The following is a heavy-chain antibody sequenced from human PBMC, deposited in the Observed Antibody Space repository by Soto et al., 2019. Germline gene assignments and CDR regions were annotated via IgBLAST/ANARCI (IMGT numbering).Heavy chain of an antibody. Sequence: GGSLRLSCAASGFTFSSYGMHWVRQAPGKGLEWVAVIWYDGSNKYYADSVKGRFTISRDNSKNTLYLQMNSLRAEDTAVYYCARVFQGLRGIDVCRQRTTFP. CDR3: ARVFQGLRGIDV. CDR2: IWYDGSNK. J-gene: IGHJ6*01. CDR1: GFTFSSYG. V-gene: IGHV3-33*01. D-gene: IGHD3-3*01.